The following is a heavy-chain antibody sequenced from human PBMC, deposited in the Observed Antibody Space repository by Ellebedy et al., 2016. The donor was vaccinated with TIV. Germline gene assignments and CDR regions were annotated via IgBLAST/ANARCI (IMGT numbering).Heavy chain of an antibody. D-gene: IGHD4-17*01. V-gene: IGHV3-7*01. CDR1: GFSFRSYW. CDR3: ATDGSYGDYRSPTHAFEI. Sequence: GGSLRLSCAASGFSFRSYWMSWVRQAPGKGLEWVANMRDEGSEKYYVESVRGRFAISRDNAKNSLYLLMNSLSAEDTGVYYCATDGSYGDYRSPTHAFEIWGQGTMVTVSS. CDR2: MRDEGSEK. J-gene: IGHJ3*02.